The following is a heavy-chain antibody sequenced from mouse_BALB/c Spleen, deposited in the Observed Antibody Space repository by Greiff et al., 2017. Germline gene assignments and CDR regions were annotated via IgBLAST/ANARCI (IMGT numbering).Heavy chain of an antibody. J-gene: IGHJ1*01. V-gene: IGHV5-17*02. CDR2: ISSGSSTI. D-gene: IGHD1-1*01. Sequence: EVKVVESGGGLVQPGGSRKLSCAASGFTFSSFGMHWVRQAPEKGLEWVAYISSGSSTIYYADTVKGRFTISRDNPKNTLFLQMTSLRSEDTAMYYCARLGYYGSGTYWYFDVWGAGTTVTVSS. CDR1: GFTFSSFG. CDR3: ARLGYYGSGTYWYFDV.